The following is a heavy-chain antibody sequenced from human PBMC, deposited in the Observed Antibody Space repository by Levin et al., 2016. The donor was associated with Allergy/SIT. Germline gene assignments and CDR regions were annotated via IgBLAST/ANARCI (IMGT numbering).Heavy chain of an antibody. CDR3: ARGGSSGYYAMDV. CDR2: INAGNDNT. D-gene: IGHD5-12*01. J-gene: IGHJ6*02. V-gene: IGHV1-3*01. CDR1: GYTFTSYA. Sequence: ASVKVSCKASGYTFTSYAMHWVRQAPGQRLEWMGWINAGNDNTKYSQKFQGRVTITRDTSASTVYMELSSLTSEDTAVYYCARGGSSGYYAMDVWGQGTTVTVSS.